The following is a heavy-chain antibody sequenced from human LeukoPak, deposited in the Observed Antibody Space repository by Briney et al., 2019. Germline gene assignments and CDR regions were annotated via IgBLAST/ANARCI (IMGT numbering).Heavy chain of an antibody. V-gene: IGHV3-15*07. D-gene: IGHD3-22*01. J-gene: IGHJ5*02. Sequence: GGSLGLSCATSGFTFSNAWMNWVRQAPGKGLEWVGRIRSNSDGGTIDYAAPVKGRFTLSRDDSKTTLYLQMNSLQTEDTAVYYCATDFYNSTWGQGTLVTVSS. CDR2: IRSNSDGGTI. CDR3: ATDFYNST. CDR1: GFTFSNAW.